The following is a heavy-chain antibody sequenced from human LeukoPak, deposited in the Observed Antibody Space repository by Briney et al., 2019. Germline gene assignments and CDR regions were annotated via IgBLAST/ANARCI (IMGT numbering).Heavy chain of an antibody. D-gene: IGHD3-3*01. CDR1: GFTFSSYS. CDR3: ARDRPDFWSGYYTFGY. J-gene: IGHJ4*02. V-gene: IGHV3-21*01. Sequence: GRSPRLSCAASGFTFSSYSMNWVRQAPGKGLEWVSSISSSSSYIYYADSVKGRFTISRDNAKNSLFLQMNSLRAEDTAVYYCARDRPDFWSGYYTFGYWGQGTLVTVSS. CDR2: ISSSSSYI.